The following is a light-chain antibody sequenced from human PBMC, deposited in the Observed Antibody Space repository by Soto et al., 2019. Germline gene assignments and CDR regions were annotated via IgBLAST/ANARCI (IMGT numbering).Light chain of an antibody. V-gene: IGKV1-9*01. CDR3: QHYDHLPIT. Sequence: DIQLTQSPSFLSASVGDRVTITCRASQGISSYLAWYQQRPGKAPKLLIYAASTLQSGVPSRFSGSGSGTEFTLTISSLQPEDFATYYCQHYDHLPITFGQGTRLEIK. CDR2: AAS. J-gene: IGKJ5*01. CDR1: QGISSY.